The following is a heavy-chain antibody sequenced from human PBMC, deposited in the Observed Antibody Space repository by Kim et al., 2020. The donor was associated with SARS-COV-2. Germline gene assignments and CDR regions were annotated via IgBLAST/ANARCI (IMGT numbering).Heavy chain of an antibody. CDR2: IYHSGST. CDR1: GGSISSGGYS. CDR3: ARDSVAGTDY. Sequence: SETLSLTCAVSGGSISSGGYSWSWIRQPPGKGLEWIGYIYHSGSTYYNPSLKSRVTISVDRSKNQFSLKLSSVTAADTAVYYCARDSVAGTDYWGQGTLVTVSS. V-gene: IGHV4-30-2*01. J-gene: IGHJ4*02. D-gene: IGHD6-19*01.